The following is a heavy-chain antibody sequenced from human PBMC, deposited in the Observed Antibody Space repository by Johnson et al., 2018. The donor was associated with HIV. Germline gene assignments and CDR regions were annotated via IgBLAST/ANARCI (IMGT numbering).Heavy chain of an antibody. J-gene: IGHJ3*02. CDR1: GFTVSSNY. Sequence: VQLVESGGGLIQPGGSLRLSCAASGFTVSSNYMSWVRQAPGKGLEWVSVIYSGGSTHYADSVKGRCTISRDKSTNMLYLQRNSLRAEDTAVYYCARGDCSSTSCYHFDIWGQGTMVTVSS. CDR2: IYSGGST. D-gene: IGHD2-2*01. V-gene: IGHV3-53*01. CDR3: ARGDCSSTSCYHFDI.